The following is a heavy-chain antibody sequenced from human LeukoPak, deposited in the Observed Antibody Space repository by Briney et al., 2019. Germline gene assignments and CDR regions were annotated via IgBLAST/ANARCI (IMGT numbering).Heavy chain of an antibody. J-gene: IGHJ6*02. D-gene: IGHD3-10*02. CDR1: GYXFTGYY. CDR3: ARCSGSYENRCYYGMDV. CDR2: INPNSGGT. V-gene: IGHV1-2*02. Sequence: ASVKVSCKASGYXFTGYYIHWVRQAPGQGLEWMGWINPNSGGTNYAQKFQGRVTMTRDTSISTAYMELSRLRSDDTAVYYCARCSGSYENRCYYGMDVWGQGTTVTVSS.